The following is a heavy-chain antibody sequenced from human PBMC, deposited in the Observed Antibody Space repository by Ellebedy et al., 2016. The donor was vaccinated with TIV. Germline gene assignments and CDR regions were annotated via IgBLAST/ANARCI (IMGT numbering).Heavy chain of an antibody. J-gene: IGHJ5*02. D-gene: IGHD4-17*01. V-gene: IGHV1-2*02. CDR2: INPNSGDT. CDR1: GYTFTSYG. Sequence: ASVKVSXXTSGYTFTSYGVSWVRQAPGQGLEWMGWINPNSGDTKYAQKFQGRVTMTRDTSITTAYMELRRLTSDDTAVYYCARCARYNDYEGWLDPWGQGTLVTVSS. CDR3: ARCARYNDYEGWLDP.